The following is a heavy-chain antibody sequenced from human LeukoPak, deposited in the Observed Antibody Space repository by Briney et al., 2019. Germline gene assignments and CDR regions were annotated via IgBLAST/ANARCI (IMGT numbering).Heavy chain of an antibody. V-gene: IGHV7-4-1*02. CDR1: GYTFTSYA. D-gene: IGHD3-16*01. CDR3: ARVVGDYYYYYMDV. CDR2: INTNTGNP. Sequence: ASVRVSCKASGYTFTSYAMNWVRQAPGQGLEWMGWINTNTGNPTYAQGFTGRFVFSLDTSVSTAYLQISSLKAEDTAVYYCARVVGDYYYYYMDVWGKGTTVTVSS. J-gene: IGHJ6*03.